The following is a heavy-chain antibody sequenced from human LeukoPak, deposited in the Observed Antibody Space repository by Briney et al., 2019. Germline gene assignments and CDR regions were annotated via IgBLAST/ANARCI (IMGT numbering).Heavy chain of an antibody. D-gene: IGHD6-19*01. V-gene: IGHV3-66*01. CDR1: GFTVSNNY. J-gene: IGHJ3*02. CDR2: IYSGGST. CDR3: ARGEYSGGWDGGWSFDI. Sequence: GGSLRLTCAASGFTVSNNYMSWVRQAPGKGLEWVSVIYSGGSTYYADSVKGRFTISRDNSKNTLYLQMNSLRAEETAVYYCARGEYSGGWDGGWSFDIWGQGTMVTVSS.